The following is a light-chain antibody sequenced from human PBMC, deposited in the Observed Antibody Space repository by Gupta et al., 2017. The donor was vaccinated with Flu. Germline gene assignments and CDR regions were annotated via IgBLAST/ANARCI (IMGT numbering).Light chain of an antibody. V-gene: IGKV1-5*03. CDR2: KAS. J-gene: IGKJ1*01. CDR3: QQYRSSPWT. Sequence: DIQLTQSPSTLSASVGDRVTITCRASQTIDSWLAWYQKKPGRAPKSLIYKASSLETGVPSRFSGSGSGTEFSLTISSLQPDDFATYCCQQYRSSPWTFGQGTKVEIK. CDR1: QTIDSW.